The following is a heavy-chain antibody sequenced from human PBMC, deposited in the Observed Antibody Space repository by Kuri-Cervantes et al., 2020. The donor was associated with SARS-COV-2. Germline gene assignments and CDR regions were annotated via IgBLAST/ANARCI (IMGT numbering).Heavy chain of an antibody. D-gene: IGHD6-19*01. CDR2: IYWDDDK. CDR1: GFSLSTSGVG. Sequence: SGPTLVNPTQTRTPTCTFSGFSLSTSGVGVGWIRQPPGKALEWLALIYWDDDKRYSPSLKSRLTITKDTSKNQVVLIMTNMDPVDTATYYCAHRIAVASFDYWGQGTLVTVSS. CDR3: AHRIAVASFDY. V-gene: IGHV2-5*02. J-gene: IGHJ4*02.